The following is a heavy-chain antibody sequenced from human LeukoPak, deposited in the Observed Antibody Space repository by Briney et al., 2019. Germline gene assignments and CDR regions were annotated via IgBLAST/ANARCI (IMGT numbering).Heavy chain of an antibody. J-gene: IGHJ4*02. V-gene: IGHV3-23*01. D-gene: IGHD2-21*02. Sequence: GGSLRLSCAASGFTFTTYAMSWVRQAPGKGLEWVSGVSSGGGGTYYADSVKGRFTISRDNSKNTLYLRMNSLRAEDTAVYYCAKWVTAAGRDYWGQGTLVTVSS. CDR1: GFTFTTYA. CDR3: AKWVTAAGRDY. CDR2: VSSGGGGT.